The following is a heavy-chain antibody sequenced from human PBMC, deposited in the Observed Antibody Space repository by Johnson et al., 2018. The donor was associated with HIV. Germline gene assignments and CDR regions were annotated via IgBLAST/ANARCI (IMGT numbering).Heavy chain of an antibody. CDR3: AKVYGFDYGDYYDAFDI. V-gene: IGHV3-30*02. CDR2: IRYDGSDK. D-gene: IGHD4-17*01. CDR1: GFTFNSYG. J-gene: IGHJ3*02. Sequence: QVQLVESGGGVVQPGGSLRLSCAASGFTFNSYGMHWVRQAPGKGLEWVTFIRYDGSDKYYADSVKGRFTLSRDNSKNTLYLQMNSLRAEDTAVYYCAKVYGFDYGDYYDAFDIWGQGTMVTVSS.